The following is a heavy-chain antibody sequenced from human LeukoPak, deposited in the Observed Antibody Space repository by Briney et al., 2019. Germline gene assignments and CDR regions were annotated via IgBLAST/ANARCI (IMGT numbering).Heavy chain of an antibody. CDR1: GGSFSGYY. Sequence: PSETLSLTCAVYGGSFSGYYWSWIRQPPGKGLEWIGEINHSGSTNYNPSLKSRVTISVDTSKNQFSLKLSSVTAADTAVYYCARKHRYCSGGSCYSGYFQHWGQGTLVTVSS. CDR2: INHSGST. CDR3: ARKHRYCSGGSCYSGYFQH. V-gene: IGHV4-34*01. D-gene: IGHD2-15*01. J-gene: IGHJ1*01.